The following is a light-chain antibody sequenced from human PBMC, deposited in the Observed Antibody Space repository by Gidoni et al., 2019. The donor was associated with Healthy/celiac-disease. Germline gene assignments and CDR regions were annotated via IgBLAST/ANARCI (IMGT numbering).Light chain of an antibody. V-gene: IGKV1-5*03. CDR3: QQYNSWT. CDR2: KAS. Sequence: DLQMTQSPSTLSASVGDRLTITCRASQSISSWLAWYQQKPGKAPKLLIYKASSLESGVPSRFSGSGSGTEFTLTISSLQPDDFATYYCQQYNSWTFGQGTKVEIK. J-gene: IGKJ1*01. CDR1: QSISSW.